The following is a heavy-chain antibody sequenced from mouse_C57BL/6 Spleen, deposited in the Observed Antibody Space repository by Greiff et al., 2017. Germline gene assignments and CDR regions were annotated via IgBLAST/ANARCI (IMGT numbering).Heavy chain of an antibody. Sequence: VQLQQSGPGLVQPSQSLSITCTVSGFSLTSYGVHWVRQSPGKGLEWLGVIWSGGSTDYNAALISRLSISKDNSKSQVFFKMNSLQADDTAIYYCARTTTLDYWGQGTTLTVSS. CDR2: IWSGGST. CDR1: GFSLTSYG. D-gene: IGHD5-5*01. CDR3: ARTTTLDY. V-gene: IGHV2-2*01. J-gene: IGHJ2*01.